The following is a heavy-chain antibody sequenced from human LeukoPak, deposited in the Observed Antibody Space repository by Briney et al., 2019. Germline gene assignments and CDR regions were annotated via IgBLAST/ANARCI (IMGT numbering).Heavy chain of an antibody. CDR1: GGSISSGGYS. J-gene: IGHJ6*02. V-gene: IGHV4-30-2*01. Sequence: AQTLSLTCAVSGGSISSGGYSWSWIRQPPGTGLEWIGYIYHSGSTYYNPSLKSRVTISVDRSKDQFSLKLSSVTAADTAVYYCARAGYRNDFWSGYYPPNYYYGMDVWGQGTTVTVSS. CDR2: IYHSGST. D-gene: IGHD3-3*01. CDR3: ARAGYRNDFWSGYYPPNYYYGMDV.